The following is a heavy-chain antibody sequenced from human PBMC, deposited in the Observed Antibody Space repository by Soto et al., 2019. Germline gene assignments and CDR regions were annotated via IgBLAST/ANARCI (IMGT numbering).Heavy chain of an antibody. J-gene: IGHJ4*02. Sequence: EVQLLESGGGLVQPGGSLRLSCAASGFTFSTYAMNWVRQAPGKGLEWVSGISGSGDSTYYADSVKGRFTVSRDNXXXXXYXQXNXXXXEXTAVFYCXXXXXSGWSFDYWGQGTLVTVSS. CDR2: ISGSGDST. CDR1: GFTFSTYA. D-gene: IGHD6-19*01. CDR3: XXXXXSGWSFDY. V-gene: IGHV3-23*01.